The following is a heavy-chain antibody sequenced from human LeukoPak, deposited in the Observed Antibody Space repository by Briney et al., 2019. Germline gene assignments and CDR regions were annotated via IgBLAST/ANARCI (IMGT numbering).Heavy chain of an antibody. CDR3: ARQLRAAAGSLDYYFDL. D-gene: IGHD6-13*01. Sequence: SETLSLTCTVSGGSITGYYWSWIRQPPGKGLECIGYIYYSGNTNYNPSLKSRVSISVDTSKNQFSLKLSSVTAADTAVYYCARQLRAAAGSLDYYFDLWGRGTLVTVSS. CDR2: IYYSGNT. CDR1: GGSITGYY. J-gene: IGHJ2*01. V-gene: IGHV4-59*01.